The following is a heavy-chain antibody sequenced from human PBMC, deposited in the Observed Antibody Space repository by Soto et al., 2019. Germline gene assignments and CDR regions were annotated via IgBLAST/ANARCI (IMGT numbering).Heavy chain of an antibody. J-gene: IGHJ4*02. D-gene: IGHD3-3*01. Sequence: DSVKGRFTISRDNSKNALYLQMNSLRDEDTAVYYCAKEVGHRSELWGQGTLVTVSS. V-gene: IGHV3-23*01. CDR3: AKEVGHRSEL.